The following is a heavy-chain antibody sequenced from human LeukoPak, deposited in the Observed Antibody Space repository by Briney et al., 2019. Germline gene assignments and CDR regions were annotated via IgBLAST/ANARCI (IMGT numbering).Heavy chain of an antibody. CDR1: GFTFSSYG. Sequence: GGSLRLSCAASGFTFSSYGMHWVRQAPDKGLEWVAFIRYDGSNKYYADSVKGRFTISRDNSKNTLYLQMNSLRAEDTAVYYCAKDSGSYWVDYYYMDVWGKGTTVTVSS. CDR3: AKDSGSYWVDYYYMDV. J-gene: IGHJ6*03. V-gene: IGHV3-30*02. D-gene: IGHD1-26*01. CDR2: IRYDGSNK.